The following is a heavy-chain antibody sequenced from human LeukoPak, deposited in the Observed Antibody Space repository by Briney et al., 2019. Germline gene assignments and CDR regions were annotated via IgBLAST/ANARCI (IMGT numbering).Heavy chain of an antibody. D-gene: IGHD3-10*01. CDR3: AKHRDYGSGSYPVY. V-gene: IGHV3-23*01. J-gene: IGHJ4*02. CDR2: ISGHGSST. Sequence: GGSLRLSCAASGFTFGAHGMSWVRQAPGKRLEWVSGISGHGSSTYSADSVKGRFIISRDNSKNTLSLEMSNLRVEDTAVYYCAKHRDYGSGSYPVYWGQGTQVTVSS. CDR1: GFTFGAHG.